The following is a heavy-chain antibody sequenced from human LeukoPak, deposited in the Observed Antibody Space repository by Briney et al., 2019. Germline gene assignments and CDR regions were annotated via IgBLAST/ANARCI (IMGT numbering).Heavy chain of an antibody. D-gene: IGHD5-18*01. V-gene: IGHV3-11*03. J-gene: IGHJ4*02. CDR1: GFTFSGHW. Sequence: GGSLRLSCAASGFTFSGHWMYWVRQAPGKGLEWVSYISSSRSFTNYADSVKGRFTISRDTAKSSLYLQMNSLRAEDTAVYYCARLRGYSYGLDYWGQGILVTVSS. CDR3: ARLRGYSYGLDY. CDR2: ISSSRSFT.